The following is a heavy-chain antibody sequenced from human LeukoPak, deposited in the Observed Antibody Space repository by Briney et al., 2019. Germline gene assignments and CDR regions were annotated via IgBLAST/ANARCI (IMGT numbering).Heavy chain of an antibody. V-gene: IGHV1-8*02. CDR1: GYSFTAYY. CDR2: MNPNSGNT. Sequence: ASVKVSCEASGYSFTAYYIHWVRQAPGQGLEWMGWMNPNSGNTGYAQKFQGRVTMTRDTSISTAYLELSSLTSEDTAVYYCARKGASDFWGQGTLVIVSS. J-gene: IGHJ4*02. CDR3: ARKGASDF.